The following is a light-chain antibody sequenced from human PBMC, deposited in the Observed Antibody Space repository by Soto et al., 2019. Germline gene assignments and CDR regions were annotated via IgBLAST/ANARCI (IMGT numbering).Light chain of an antibody. V-gene: IGKV1-5*03. CDR3: QQDKTYTTN. CDR1: QSIVSW. J-gene: IGKJ1*01. Sequence: STPSTCVVDAVTINFLATQSIVSWLAWYQQKPGEAPTLLIYEASILESGVPPRFSGTGSATEFTLTIASLQSDDFATYYCQQDKTYTTNFGQGTNVEIK. CDR2: EAS.